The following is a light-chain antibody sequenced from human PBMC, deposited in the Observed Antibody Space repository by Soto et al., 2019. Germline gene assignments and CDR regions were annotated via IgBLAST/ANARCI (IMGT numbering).Light chain of an antibody. V-gene: IGKV3-11*01. J-gene: IGKJ1*01. CDR1: QSVSTY. CDR3: HQRGTWPET. CDR2: GAS. Sequence: EIVLTQFPATLSLSPGERATLSCRASQSVSTYLAWYQQKPGQAPRLLIYGASNRATGIPARFSGSASGTDFTLTIGSLEPEDSAVYYCHQRGTWPETFGQGTKVEIK.